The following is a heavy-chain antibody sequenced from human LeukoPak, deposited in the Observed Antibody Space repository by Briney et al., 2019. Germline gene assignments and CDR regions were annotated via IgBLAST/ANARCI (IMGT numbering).Heavy chain of an antibody. D-gene: IGHD5/OR15-5a*01. J-gene: IGHJ2*01. V-gene: IGHV4-59*08. CDR3: ARRGVSTISWYFDL. CDR1: GDSISSDY. CDR2: MFYSGST. Sequence: SETLSLTCTVSGDSISSDYWNWIRQPPGKGLEWSGYMFYSGSTNYNPSLKSRVTISVDTSKNQFSLKLSSVTAADTAVYYCARRGVSTISWYFDLWGRAPWSLSPQ.